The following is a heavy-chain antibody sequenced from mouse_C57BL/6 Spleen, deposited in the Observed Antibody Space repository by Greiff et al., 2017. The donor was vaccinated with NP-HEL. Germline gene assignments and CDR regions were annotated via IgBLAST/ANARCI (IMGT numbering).Heavy chain of an antibody. D-gene: IGHD1-1*01. J-gene: IGHJ3*01. CDR2: IRNKANGYTT. CDR1: GFTFTDYY. CDR3: ARHYYGSSYPFAY. Sequence: EVQRVESGGGLVQPGGSLSLSCAASGFTFTDYYMSWVRQPPGKALEWLGFIRNKANGYTTEYSASVKGRFTISRDNSQSILYLQMNALRAEDSSTYYCARHYYGSSYPFAYWGQGTLVTVSA. V-gene: IGHV7-3*01.